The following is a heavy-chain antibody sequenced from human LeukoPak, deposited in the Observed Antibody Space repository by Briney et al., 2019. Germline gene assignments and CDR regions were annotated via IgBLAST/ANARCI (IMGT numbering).Heavy chain of an antibody. Sequence: GGSLRLSCAASGFTFSRHGMHWVRQAPGKGLEWVVVISASADAKYYAVSVMGRFTVSRDNSKNTMYLEMNGLREEDTAVYYCARDTRGESDYWGHGTLVTVSS. V-gene: IGHV3-30*03. CDR2: ISASADAK. CDR3: ARDTRGESDY. J-gene: IGHJ4*01. CDR1: GFTFSRHG. D-gene: IGHD2-2*01.